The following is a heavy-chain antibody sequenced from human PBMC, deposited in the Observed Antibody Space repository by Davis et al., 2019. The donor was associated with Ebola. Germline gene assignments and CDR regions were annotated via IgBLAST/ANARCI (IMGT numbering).Heavy chain of an antibody. CDR3: AHDQYSSSAEKQWLPQKGFDY. Sequence: SGPTLVKPTHTLTLTCTFSGFSLSTSGVGVGWIRQPPGQALEWLALIYWDDDKRYSPSLKRRLTITKDTSKNQVVLTMTNMDPVDTATYYCAHDQYSSSAEKQWLPQKGFDYWGQGTLVTVSS. CDR2: IYWDDDK. D-gene: IGHD6-6*01. J-gene: IGHJ4*02. CDR1: GFSLSTSGVG. V-gene: IGHV2-5*02.